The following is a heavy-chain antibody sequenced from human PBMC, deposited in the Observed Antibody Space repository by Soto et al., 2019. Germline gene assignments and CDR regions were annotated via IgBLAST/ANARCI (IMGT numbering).Heavy chain of an antibody. CDR1: GGSISSSSYY. J-gene: IGHJ6*02. D-gene: IGHD4-4*01. V-gene: IGHV4-39*01. CDR3: ARDNTVTTHSNYYYYGMDV. Sequence: SETLSLTCTVSGGSISSSSYYWGWIRQPPGKGLEWIGSIYYSGSTYYNPSLKSRVTISVDTSKNQFSLKLSSVTTADTAVYYCARDNTVTTHSNYYYYGMDVWGQGTTVTVS. CDR2: IYYSGST.